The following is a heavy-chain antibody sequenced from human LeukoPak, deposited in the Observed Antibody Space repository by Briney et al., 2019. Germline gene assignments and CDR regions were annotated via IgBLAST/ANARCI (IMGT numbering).Heavy chain of an antibody. CDR2: FSYSGST. V-gene: IGHV4-59*01. Sequence: SETLSLTCTVSGGSFSNYYWSWIRQPSGKGLEWIAYFSYSGSTKYSPSLKSRVTISGDTSKNQFSLRLSSVTAADTAVYYCANTKGDCSGGSCYSGIFDYWGQGILVTVSS. CDR1: GGSFSNYY. CDR3: ANTKGDCSGGSCYSGIFDY. J-gene: IGHJ4*02. D-gene: IGHD2-15*01.